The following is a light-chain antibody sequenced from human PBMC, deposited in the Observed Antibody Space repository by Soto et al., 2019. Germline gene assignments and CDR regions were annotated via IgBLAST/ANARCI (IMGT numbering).Light chain of an antibody. CDR2: DAS. CDR3: QQYNSYLYT. V-gene: IGKV1-5*01. CDR1: QSISSW. J-gene: IGKJ2*01. Sequence: DIQMTQSPSTLSASVGDRVTITCRASQSISSWLAWYQQKPGKAPKLLIYDASSLESWVPSRFSGSGSGTEFTLTISSLQPDDFATYYCQQYNSYLYTFGQGTKLEIK.